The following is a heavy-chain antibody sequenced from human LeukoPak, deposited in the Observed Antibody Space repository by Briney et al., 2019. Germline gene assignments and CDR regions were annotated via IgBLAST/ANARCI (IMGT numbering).Heavy chain of an antibody. D-gene: IGHD2-2*01. CDR2: INSDGSST. V-gene: IGHV3-74*01. CDR1: GFTFSSYR. J-gene: IGHJ5*02. CDR3: ARGGYCSSTSCRNWFDP. Sequence: GGSLRLSCAGSGFTFSSYRMHWVRQAPGKGLVWVSRINSDGSSTSYADSVKGRFTISRDNAKNTLYLQMNSLRAEDTAVYYCARGGYCSSTSCRNWFDPWGQGTLVTVSS.